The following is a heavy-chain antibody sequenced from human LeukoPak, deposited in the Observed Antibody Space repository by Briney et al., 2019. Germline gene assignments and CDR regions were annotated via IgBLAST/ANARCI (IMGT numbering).Heavy chain of an antibody. V-gene: IGHV3-30*04. Sequence: QAGGSLRLSCAASGFNFSSYAMHWVRQAPGKGLEWVAVISYDGSNKYYADSVKGRFTISRDNSKNTLYLQMNSLRAEDTAVYYCARDTVRGIVFYYFDYWGQGTLVTVSS. D-gene: IGHD3-10*01. J-gene: IGHJ4*02. CDR2: ISYDGSNK. CDR1: GFNFSSYA. CDR3: ARDTVRGIVFYYFDY.